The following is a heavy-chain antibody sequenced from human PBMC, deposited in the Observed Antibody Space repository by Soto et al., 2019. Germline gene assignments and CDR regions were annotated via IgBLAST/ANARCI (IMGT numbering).Heavy chain of an antibody. CDR3: ARDSPLVGANGWFDP. V-gene: IGHV3-48*03. CDR1: GFTFSSYE. J-gene: IGHJ5*02. CDR2: ISSSGSTI. D-gene: IGHD1-26*01. Sequence: GGSLRLSCAASGFTFSSYEMNWVRQAPGKGLEWVSYISSSGSTIYYADSVKGRFTISRDNAKNSLYLQMNSLRAEDTAVYYCARDSPLVGANGWFDPWGQGTLVTVSS.